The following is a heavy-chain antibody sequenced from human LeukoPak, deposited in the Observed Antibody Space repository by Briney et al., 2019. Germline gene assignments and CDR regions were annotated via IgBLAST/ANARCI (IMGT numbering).Heavy chain of an antibody. D-gene: IGHD2-2*01. J-gene: IGHJ3*02. V-gene: IGHV3-30*02. CDR2: IRYDGSNK. CDR1: GFVFSGYG. CDR3: ASLPEDIVVVPAASDAFDI. Sequence: GESLRLSCAASGFVFSGYGMHWVRQAPGKGLEWVAFIRYDGSNKYYADSVKGRFTISRDNSKNTLYLQMNSLRAEDTAVYYCASLPEDIVVVPAASDAFDIWGQGTMVTVSS.